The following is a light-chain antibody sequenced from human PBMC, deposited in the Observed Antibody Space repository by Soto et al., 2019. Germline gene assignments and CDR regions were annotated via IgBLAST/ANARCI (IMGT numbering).Light chain of an antibody. CDR1: QTISSW. J-gene: IGKJ1*01. CDR2: KAS. CDR3: QHYNSYSEA. V-gene: IGKV1-5*03. Sequence: DVQMTQSPSTLSGSVGDRVTITCRASQTISSWLAWYQQKPGKAPKVLIYKASTLKSGVASRFSVSRSGTEFTLTISSLQPDDFATYYCQHYNSYSEAFGQGT.